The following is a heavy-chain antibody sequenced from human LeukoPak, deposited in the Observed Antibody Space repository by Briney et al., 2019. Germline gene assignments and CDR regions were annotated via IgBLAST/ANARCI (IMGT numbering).Heavy chain of an antibody. CDR2: IKQDGIDK. CDR1: GFTFSNYW. CDR3: ARGLRFGESPFDY. D-gene: IGHD3-10*01. J-gene: IGHJ4*02. V-gene: IGHV3-7*01. Sequence: QTGGSLRLSCAASGFTFSNYWMNWVRQAPGKRLEWVANIKQDGIDKYYVDSVKGRFTISRNNANNFLYLQMNSLRAEDTAVYYCARGLRFGESPFDYWGQGTLVTVSS.